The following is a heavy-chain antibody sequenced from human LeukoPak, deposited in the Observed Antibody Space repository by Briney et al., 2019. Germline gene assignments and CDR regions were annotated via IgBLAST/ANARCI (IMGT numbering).Heavy chain of an antibody. CDR2: INPSGGSA. V-gene: IGHV1-46*01. CDR3: ATLLLGIPD. Sequence: GALVKVSCKTSGYTFTTYYIHWVRQAPGQGLEWMGIINPSGGSATYAQKFQGRVTMTEDTSTDTAYMELSSLRSEDTAVYYCATLLLGIPDWGQGTLVTVSS. CDR1: GYTFTTYY. D-gene: IGHD7-27*01. J-gene: IGHJ4*02.